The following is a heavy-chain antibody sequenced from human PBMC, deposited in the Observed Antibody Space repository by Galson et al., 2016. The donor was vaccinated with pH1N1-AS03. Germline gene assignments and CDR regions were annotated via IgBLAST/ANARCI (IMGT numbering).Heavy chain of an antibody. Sequence: ETLSLTCTVSGGSIGVSYWSWIRQSPGRGVEWIGYFYYIANTKYNPSLKIRVTISVDTSKNQFSLNLTSVTAADTAVYYCAKLRRGPWYLDLWGRGTVVTVSS. J-gene: IGHJ2*01. CDR3: AKLRRGPWYLDL. V-gene: IGHV4-59*12. CDR2: FYYIANT. D-gene: IGHD4-17*01. CDR1: GGSIGVSY.